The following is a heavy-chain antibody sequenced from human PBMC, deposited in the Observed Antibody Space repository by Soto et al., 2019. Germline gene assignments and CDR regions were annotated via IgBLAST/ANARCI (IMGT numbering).Heavy chain of an antibody. Sequence: SATLSLTCAVYGGSFSGYYWSWIRQPPGKGLEWIGEINHSGSTNYNPSLKSRVTISVDTSKDQFSLKLSSVTAADTAVYFCARSGSWYGISYYYYGMDVWGQGTTVTVSS. CDR1: GGSFSGYY. D-gene: IGHD6-13*01. CDR2: INHSGST. V-gene: IGHV4-34*01. J-gene: IGHJ6*02. CDR3: ARSGSWYGISYYYYGMDV.